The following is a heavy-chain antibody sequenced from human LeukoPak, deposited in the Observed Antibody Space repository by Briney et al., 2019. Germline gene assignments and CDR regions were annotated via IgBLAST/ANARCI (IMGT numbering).Heavy chain of an antibody. D-gene: IGHD3-3*01. CDR1: GYTFTSYY. V-gene: IGHV1-46*01. Sequence: ASVKVSCKASGYTFTSYYMHWVRQAPGQGLEWMGIINPSGGSTSYAQKFQGRVTMTRDTSTSTVYMELSSLRSEDTAVYYCARDLIDPRKYDFWSGYRNYNWFDPWGQGTQVTVSS. CDR2: INPSGGST. J-gene: IGHJ5*02. CDR3: ARDLIDPRKYDFWSGYRNYNWFDP.